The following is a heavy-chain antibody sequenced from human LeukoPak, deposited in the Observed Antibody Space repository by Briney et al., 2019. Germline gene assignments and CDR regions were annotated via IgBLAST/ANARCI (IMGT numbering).Heavy chain of an antibody. Sequence: TGGSLRLSCAASGFTFSRYSMNWVRQAPGKGLEWVAFIRYDGSNKYYADSVKGRFTISRDNSKNTLYLQMNSLRAEDTAVYYCAKDLVPAHWGQGTLVTVSS. CDR1: GFTFSRYS. J-gene: IGHJ4*02. CDR2: IRYDGSNK. V-gene: IGHV3-30*02. CDR3: AKDLVPAH. D-gene: IGHD6-13*01.